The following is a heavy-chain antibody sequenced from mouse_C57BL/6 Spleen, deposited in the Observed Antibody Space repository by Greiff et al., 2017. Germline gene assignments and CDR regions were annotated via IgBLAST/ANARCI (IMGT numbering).Heavy chain of an antibody. Sequence: EVKVVESGGGLVKPGGSLKLSCAASGFTFSDYGMHWVRQAPEKGLEWVAYISSGSSTIYYADTVKGRFTISRDNAKNTLFLQMTSLRSEDTAMYYCARDLDYGSSGAMDYWGQGTSVTVSS. CDR1: GFTFSDYG. CDR3: ARDLDYGSSGAMDY. V-gene: IGHV5-17*01. CDR2: ISSGSSTI. J-gene: IGHJ4*01. D-gene: IGHD1-1*01.